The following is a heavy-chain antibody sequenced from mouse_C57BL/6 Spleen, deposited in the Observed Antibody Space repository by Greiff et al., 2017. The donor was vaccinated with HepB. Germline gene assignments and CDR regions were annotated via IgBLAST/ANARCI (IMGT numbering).Heavy chain of an antibody. CDR1: GYAFSSSW. Sequence: VKLQESGPELVKPGASVKISCKASGYAFSSSWMNWVKQRPGKGLEWIGRIYPGDGDTNYNGKFKGKATLTADKSSSTAYMQLSSLTSEDSAVYFCARSGDSSGYWFAYWGQGTLVTVSA. D-gene: IGHD3-2*02. J-gene: IGHJ3*01. V-gene: IGHV1-82*01. CDR2: IYPGDGDT. CDR3: ARSGDSSGYWFAY.